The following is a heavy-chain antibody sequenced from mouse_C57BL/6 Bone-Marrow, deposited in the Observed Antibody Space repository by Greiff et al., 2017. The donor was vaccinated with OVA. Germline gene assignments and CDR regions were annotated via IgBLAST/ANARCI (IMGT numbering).Heavy chain of an antibody. D-gene: IGHD1-1*01. V-gene: IGHV5-6*01. Sequence: EVHLVESGGDLVKPGGSLKLSCAASGFTFSSYGMSWVPQTPDKRLEWVATISSGGSYTYYPDSVKGRFTISRDNAKNTLYLQMSSLKSEDTAMYYCASSYYYGSSYDWYFDVWGTGTTVTVSS. J-gene: IGHJ1*03. CDR3: ASSYYYGSSYDWYFDV. CDR1: GFTFSSYG. CDR2: ISSGGSYT.